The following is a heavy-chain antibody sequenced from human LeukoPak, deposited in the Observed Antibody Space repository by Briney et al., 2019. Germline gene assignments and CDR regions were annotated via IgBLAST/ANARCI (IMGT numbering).Heavy chain of an antibody. CDR2: IYPGDSDT. J-gene: IGHJ5*02. Sequence: GESLKISCKGSGYSFTNYWIGWVRQMAGQGLEWMGIIYPGDSDTRYSPSFQGQVTISADKSISTAYLQWSSLKASDTAMYYSARGRGYCSSTSCLNWFDPWGQGTLVTVSS. CDR1: GYSFTNYW. V-gene: IGHV5-51*01. CDR3: ARGRGYCSSTSCLNWFDP. D-gene: IGHD2-2*01.